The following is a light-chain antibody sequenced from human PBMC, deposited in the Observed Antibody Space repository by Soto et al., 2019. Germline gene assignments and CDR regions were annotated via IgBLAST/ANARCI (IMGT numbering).Light chain of an antibody. V-gene: IGKV3-11*01. CDR2: DAS. Sequence: EIVLTQSPATLSLSPGERATLSCRASQSVSTSLVWYHQKPGQAPRLLIYDASNRATGIPARFSGSGSGTDFTLTISSLEPEDFAVYYCQQRSNWPPTFGGGTKVEIK. J-gene: IGKJ4*01. CDR1: QSVSTS. CDR3: QQRSNWPPT.